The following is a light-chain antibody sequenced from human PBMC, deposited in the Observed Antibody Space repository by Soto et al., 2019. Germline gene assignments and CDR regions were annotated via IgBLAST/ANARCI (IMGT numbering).Light chain of an antibody. V-gene: IGKV1-5*01. CDR1: QTIGSW. CDR3: QQYSSFPRT. Sequence: DIQMTQSASTLSASVGDRVTITCRASQTIGSWLAWYQQRPGKAPELLIYDASTLEGGVPSRFSGSGSGTEFSLTITSLQPDDFATFYCQQYSSFPRTFGQGTKV. J-gene: IGKJ1*01. CDR2: DAS.